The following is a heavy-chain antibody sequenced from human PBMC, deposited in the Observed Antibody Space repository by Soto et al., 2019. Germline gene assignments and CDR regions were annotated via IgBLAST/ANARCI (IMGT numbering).Heavy chain of an antibody. D-gene: IGHD6-13*01. J-gene: IGHJ6*01. Sequence: SETLSLTCTVSGGSISSYYWSWIRQPPGKGLEWIGYIYYSGSTNYNPSLKSRVTISVDTSKNQFSLKLSSVTAADTAVYYCARVLAAAAPVQRVLYFSGQRTTVPVSS. CDR3: ARVLAAAAPVQRVLYF. CDR1: GGSISSYY. V-gene: IGHV4-59*01. CDR2: IYYSGST.